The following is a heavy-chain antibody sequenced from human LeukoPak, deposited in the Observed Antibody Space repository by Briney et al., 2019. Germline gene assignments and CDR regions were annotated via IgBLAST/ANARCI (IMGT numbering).Heavy chain of an antibody. CDR2: MNPNSGNT. CDR1: GYTFTNYN. J-gene: IGHJ4*02. Sequence: ASVKVSCKASGYTFTNYNINWVRQATGQGLEWMGWMNPNSGNTGYAQKFQGRVTITRNTSISTAYMELRSLRSDDTAVYYCARSITIFGVVFDWGQGTLVTVSS. D-gene: IGHD3-3*01. CDR3: ARSITIFGVVFD. V-gene: IGHV1-8*03.